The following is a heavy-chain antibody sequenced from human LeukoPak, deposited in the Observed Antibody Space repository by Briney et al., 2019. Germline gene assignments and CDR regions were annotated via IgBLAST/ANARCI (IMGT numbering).Heavy chain of an antibody. D-gene: IGHD5-18*01. J-gene: IGHJ4*02. Sequence: SETLSLTCTVSGGSISSGDYYWSWIRQPPGRGLEWIGCIYYSGSTYYNPPLKSRVTISVDTSKNQFSLKLSSVTAADTAVYYCARTQGGYSYGNFDYWGQGTLVTVSS. V-gene: IGHV4-30-4*01. CDR2: IYYSGST. CDR1: GGSISSGDYY. CDR3: ARTQGGYSYGNFDY.